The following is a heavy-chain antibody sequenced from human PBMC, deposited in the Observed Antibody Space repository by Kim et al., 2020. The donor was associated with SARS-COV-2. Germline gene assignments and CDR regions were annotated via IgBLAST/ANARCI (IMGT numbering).Heavy chain of an antibody. J-gene: IGHJ6*02. CDR2: ISAYNGNT. D-gene: IGHD6-13*01. CDR3: AREGSSSWYLTYYYYGMDV. Sequence: ASVKVSCQASGYTFTSYGISWVRQAPGQGLEWMGWISAYNGNTNYAQKLQGRVTMTTDTSTSTAYMELRSLRSDDTAVYYCAREGSSSWYLTYYYYGMDVWGQGTTVTVSS. V-gene: IGHV1-18*01. CDR1: GYTFTSYG.